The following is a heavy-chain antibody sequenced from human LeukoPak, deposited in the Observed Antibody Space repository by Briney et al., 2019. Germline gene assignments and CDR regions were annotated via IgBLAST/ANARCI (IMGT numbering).Heavy chain of an antibody. CDR2: INGSGSLT. Sequence: PGGSLRLSCAASGFTFSTYAMSWVRQAPGKGLEWISSINGSGSLTYYAGSVKGRFTISRDNSKSTLYLQMNSLRVEDTAVYYCAKDRPNYYDSSGHYYRRDGDYWGQGTLVTVSS. D-gene: IGHD3-22*01. CDR3: AKDRPNYYDSSGHYYRRDGDY. CDR1: GFTFSTYA. J-gene: IGHJ4*02. V-gene: IGHV3-23*01.